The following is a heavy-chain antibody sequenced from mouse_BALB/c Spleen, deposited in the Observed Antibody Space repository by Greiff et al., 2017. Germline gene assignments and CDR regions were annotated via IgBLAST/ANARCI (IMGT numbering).Heavy chain of an antibody. D-gene: IGHD1-1*01. V-gene: IGHV5-6-3*01. CDR1: GFTFRSYG. Sequence: EVKLVESGGGLVQPGGSLKLSCAASGFTFRSYGMSWVRQTPDKRLELVATINSNGGSTYYPDSVKGRFTISRDNAKNTLYLQMSSLKSEDTAMYYCARDVPSYYHYAMDYWGQGTSVTVSS. J-gene: IGHJ4*01. CDR2: INSNGGST. CDR3: ARDVPSYYHYAMDY.